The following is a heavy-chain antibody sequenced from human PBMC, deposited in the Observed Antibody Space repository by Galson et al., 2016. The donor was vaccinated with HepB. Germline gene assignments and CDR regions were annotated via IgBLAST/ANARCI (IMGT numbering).Heavy chain of an antibody. D-gene: IGHD4-11*01. Sequence: SLRLSCAASGFTFSSYGMHWVRQAPGKGLEWVAVIWSDGSNKYYADSVKGRFTISRDNSKNTLYLQMNSLRAEDTAVYSCARGSNYFDYYYYGMDVWGQGTTVTVSS. CDR3: ARGSNYFDYYYYGMDV. CDR2: IWSDGSNK. J-gene: IGHJ6*02. CDR1: GFTFSSYG. V-gene: IGHV3-33*01.